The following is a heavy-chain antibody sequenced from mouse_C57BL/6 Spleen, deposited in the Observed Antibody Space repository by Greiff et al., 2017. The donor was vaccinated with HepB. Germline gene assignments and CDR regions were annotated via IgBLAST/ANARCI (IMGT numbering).Heavy chain of an antibody. D-gene: IGHD2-1*01. J-gene: IGHJ4*01. CDR1: GYTFTSYW. V-gene: IGHV1-69*01. CDR3: ARKLLYAMDY. CDR2: IDPSDSYT. Sequence: VQLQQPGAELVMPGASVKLSCKASGYTFTSYWMHWVKQRPGQGLEWIGEIDPSDSYTNYNQKFKGKSTLTVDKSSSTAYMKLSSLTSEDSAVYYCARKLLYAMDYWGQGTSVTVSS.